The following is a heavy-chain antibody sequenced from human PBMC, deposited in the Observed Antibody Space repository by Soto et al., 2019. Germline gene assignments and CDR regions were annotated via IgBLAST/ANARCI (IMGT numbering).Heavy chain of an antibody. J-gene: IGHJ4*02. CDR3: ARVADTAMVGVDY. CDR1: GFTFSSYG. V-gene: IGHV3-33*01. Sequence: QVQLVESGGGVVQPGRSLRLSCAASGFTFSSYGMHWVRQAPGKGLEWVAVIWYDGSNKYYADSVKGRFTISRDNSKNTLYLQMNSLRAEDTAVYYCARVADTAMVGVDYWGQGTLVTVSS. D-gene: IGHD5-18*01. CDR2: IWYDGSNK.